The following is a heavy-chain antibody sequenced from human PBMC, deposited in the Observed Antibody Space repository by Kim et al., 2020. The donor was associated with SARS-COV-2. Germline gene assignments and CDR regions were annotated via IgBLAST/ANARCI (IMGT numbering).Heavy chain of an antibody. CDR1: GFTFRSYA. CDR2: ISGSGGST. D-gene: IGHD6-13*01. V-gene: IGHV3-23*01. CDR3: AKDSGYSTSWSIINFDY. Sequence: GGSLRLSCAASGFTFRSYAMSWVRQAPGKGLEWVSAISGSGGSTYYADSVKGRFTISRDNSKNTLYLQMNSQRAEDTAVYYCAKDSGYSTSWSIINFDYWGQGTLVTVSS. J-gene: IGHJ4*02.